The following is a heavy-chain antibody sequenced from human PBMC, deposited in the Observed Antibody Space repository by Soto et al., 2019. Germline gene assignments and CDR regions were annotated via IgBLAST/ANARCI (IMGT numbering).Heavy chain of an antibody. D-gene: IGHD1-7*01. CDR2: IYYSGST. V-gene: IGHV4-31*03. CDR3: TRAGNYLEPDS. CDR1: GGSINTGVFY. Sequence: QVQLQESGPRLVKPSQTLSLTCTVSGGSINTGVFYWNWIRQRPGKGLEWIGDIYYSGSTYYNPSLQSRVTISVDTSKNQFSLKLSSVTAADTAVYYCTRAGNYLEPDSWGQGTLVTVSS. J-gene: IGHJ4*02.